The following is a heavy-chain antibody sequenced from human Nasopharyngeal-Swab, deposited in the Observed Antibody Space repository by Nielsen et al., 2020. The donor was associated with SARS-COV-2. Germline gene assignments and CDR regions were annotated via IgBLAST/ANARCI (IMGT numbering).Heavy chain of an antibody. V-gene: IGHV3-9*01. D-gene: IGHD6-19*01. CDR1: GFTFDDYA. CDR2: ISWNSGSI. J-gene: IGHJ4*02. Sequence: LSLTCSASGFTFDDYAMHWVRQAPGKDLEWVSGISWNSGSIGYADSVKGRFTISRDNAKNSLYLQMNSLRAEDTALYYCATLSSGCYWGQGTLVTVSS. CDR3: ATLSSGCY.